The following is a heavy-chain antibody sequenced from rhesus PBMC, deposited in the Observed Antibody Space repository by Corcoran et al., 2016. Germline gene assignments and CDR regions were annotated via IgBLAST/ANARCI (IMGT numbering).Heavy chain of an antibody. Sequence: QVQLQESGPGLVKPSETLSLTCAVSGGSISNSYWSWIRQSPGKGLEWIGYIYGARGSTKYCPSLKSRVTIARDTSKSQFSLKLTSVTAADTAVYYWARFGEPSVYFDYWGQGVLVTVSS. CDR2: IYGARGST. CDR1: GGSISNSY. CDR3: ARFGEPSVYFDY. J-gene: IGHJ4*01. D-gene: IGHD1-44*02. V-gene: IGHV4S7*01.